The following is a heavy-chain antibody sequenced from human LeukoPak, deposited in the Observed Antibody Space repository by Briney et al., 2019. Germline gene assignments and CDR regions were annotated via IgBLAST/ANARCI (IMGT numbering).Heavy chain of an antibody. V-gene: IGHV3-11*01. CDR2: MSSSGNII. D-gene: IGHD2-2*02. CDR3: ARDFYTVLDY. J-gene: IGHJ4*02. CDR1: GFTFSDSY. Sequence: GGSLRLSCAASGFTFSDSYMHWIRQAPGKGLEWIAYMSSSGNIIYYADSVKGRFTISRDNANNSLYLGMNSLRTDDTAIYYCARDFYTVLDYWGQGTLVTVSS.